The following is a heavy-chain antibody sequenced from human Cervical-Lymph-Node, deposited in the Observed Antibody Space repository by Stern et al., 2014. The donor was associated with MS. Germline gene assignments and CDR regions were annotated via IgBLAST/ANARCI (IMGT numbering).Heavy chain of an antibody. CDR1: GFTLRDYW. J-gene: IGHJ4*02. V-gene: IGHV3-74*03. CDR3: TKDTYGPEDY. Sequence: EVQMVESGGGLVQWGGSLRLSCVASGFTLRDYWMNWVRQGSGKGLVWVARINIDGTTITHADSVKGRFTISRDNAKNTLYLQMNSLRVEDTAVYYCTKDTYGPEDYWGQGTSVTVSS. CDR2: INIDGTTI. D-gene: IGHD3-10*01.